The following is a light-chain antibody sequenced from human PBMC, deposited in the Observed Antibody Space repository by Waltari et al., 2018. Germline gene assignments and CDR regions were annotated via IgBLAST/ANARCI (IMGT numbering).Light chain of an antibody. Sequence: DIQMTQSPSYLSASVGDRVTITCKASQDISDYFNWYQHKPGKAPKFLIYDASYLAPGVPSRFSGGGSWTYFTLTISSLQPEDFATYYCQQYDNLPITFGQGTRLEIK. CDR2: DAS. J-gene: IGKJ5*01. CDR3: QQYDNLPIT. CDR1: QDISDY. V-gene: IGKV1-33*01.